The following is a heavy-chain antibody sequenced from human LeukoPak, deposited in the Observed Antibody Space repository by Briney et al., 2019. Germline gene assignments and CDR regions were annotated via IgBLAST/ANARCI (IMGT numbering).Heavy chain of an antibody. CDR1: GLTIGSRY. CDR3: ARGDGYNFFQH. J-gene: IGHJ1*01. D-gene: IGHD5-24*01. CDR2: LYLAGNT. V-gene: IGHV3-53*01. Sequence: GESLRLSCVASGLTIGSRYMNWVRQAPGKGLEWVSALYLAGNTYYADSVRGRFTISRDNSKNTLYLQVNNLRVEDTAIYYCARGDGYNFFQHWGQGTLVAVSS.